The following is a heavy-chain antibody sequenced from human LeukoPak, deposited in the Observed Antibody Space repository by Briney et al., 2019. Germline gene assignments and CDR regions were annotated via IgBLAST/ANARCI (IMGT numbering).Heavy chain of an antibody. Sequence: GESLKISCECSGYSFTSYWIGWVRQMPGKGLEWMGIIYPGDSDTRYSPSFQGQVTISADKSISTAYLQWSSLKASDTAMYYCARLDQPQHSSGYYWFDPWGQGTLVTVSS. CDR1: GYSFTSYW. CDR2: IYPGDSDT. V-gene: IGHV5-51*01. D-gene: IGHD3-22*01. J-gene: IGHJ5*02. CDR3: ARLDQPQHSSGYYWFDP.